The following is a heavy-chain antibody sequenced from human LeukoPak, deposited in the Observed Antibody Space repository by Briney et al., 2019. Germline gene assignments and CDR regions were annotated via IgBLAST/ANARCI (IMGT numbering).Heavy chain of an antibody. J-gene: IGHJ5*02. CDR2: IIGSGGST. CDR3: ATFCSGGDCYSFAP. CDR1: GFTFNNYA. D-gene: IGHD2-15*01. V-gene: IGHV3-23*01. Sequence: GGSLRLSCAASGFTFNNYAMTWVRQAPGKGLEWVSTIIGSGGSTDYADSVKGRFTISRDNSKDTLFLQMDSLRVEDTAVYYCATFCSGGDCYSFAPWGQGTLVTVSS.